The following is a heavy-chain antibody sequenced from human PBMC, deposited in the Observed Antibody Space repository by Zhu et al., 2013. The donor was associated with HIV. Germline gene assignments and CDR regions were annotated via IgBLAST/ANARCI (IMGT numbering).Heavy chain of an antibody. J-gene: IGHJ4*02. D-gene: IGHD2-21*02. CDR3: TRDKRRVTFDS. CDR2: VNPYNGVR. CDR1: GFIFTSVG. V-gene: IGHV1-18*04. Sequence: QLIQSGPEVKKPGDSVKLSCQTSGFIFTSVGYSWVRQAPGKGFEWIGWVNPYNGVRVPTQRLQDRLTLAADTSTNTVYMELKNLRPDDTAIYYCTRDKRRVTFDSWGQGTLVTVTS.